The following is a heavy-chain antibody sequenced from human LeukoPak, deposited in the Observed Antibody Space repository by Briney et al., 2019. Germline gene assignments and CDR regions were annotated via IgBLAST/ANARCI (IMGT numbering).Heavy chain of an antibody. V-gene: IGHV4-4*07. Sequence: SETLSLTCTVSGGSISSYYWSWIRQPAGKGLEWIGRIYTSGSTYYNPSLKSRVTISGDTSKNQFSLKLSSVTAADTAVYYCARADSSDYYHYYMDVWGKGTTVTVYS. J-gene: IGHJ6*03. CDR2: IYTSGST. D-gene: IGHD3-3*01. CDR1: GGSISSYY. CDR3: ARADSSDYYHYYMDV.